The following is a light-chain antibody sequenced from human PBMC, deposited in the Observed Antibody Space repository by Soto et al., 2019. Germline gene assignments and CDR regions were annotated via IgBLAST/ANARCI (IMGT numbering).Light chain of an antibody. V-gene: IGKV3-20*01. CDR3: QQYDTSPVT. CDR1: QSVTRNF. J-gene: IGKJ2*01. CDR2: GAS. Sequence: ENALTQSPGTLSLSPGERATLSCRASQSVTRNFLTWYQQKPGRAPRLLIYGASIRATDIPDRFSGSASGTDFTLTISRLEPEDFAVYYCQQYDTSPVTFGQGTRLEIK.